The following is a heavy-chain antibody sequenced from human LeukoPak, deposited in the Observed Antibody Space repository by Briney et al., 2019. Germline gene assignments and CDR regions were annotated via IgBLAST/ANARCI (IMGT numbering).Heavy chain of an antibody. CDR1: GFTFSSYS. J-gene: IGHJ4*02. CDR2: ISGGGGET. V-gene: IGHV3-23*01. D-gene: IGHD1-26*01. Sequence: GGSLRLSCAASGFTFSSYSMSWVRQAPGKGLEWVSDISGGGGETFYADSVKGRFTISRDNSKNTLYLQMNSLRVEDTAVYYCAKGRTLVGGSTRSYDYWGQGTLVTVSS. CDR3: AKGRTLVGGSTRSYDY.